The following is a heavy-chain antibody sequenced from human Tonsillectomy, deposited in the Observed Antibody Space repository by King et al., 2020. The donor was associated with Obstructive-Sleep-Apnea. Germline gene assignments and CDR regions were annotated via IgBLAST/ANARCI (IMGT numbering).Heavy chain of an antibody. D-gene: IGHD1-26*01. Sequence: LQLQESGPGLVKPSETLSLTCTVSVGSISSRIYYWGWIRQPPGKGLEWIGTISYSGNTYYNPSLKSRVTLPVDTSKNQFSLKLSSVTAADTAVYYCARERADSGSYFDYWGQGTLVTVSS. CDR3: ARERADSGSYFDY. CDR1: VGSISSRIYY. CDR2: ISYSGNT. V-gene: IGHV4-39*07. J-gene: IGHJ4*02.